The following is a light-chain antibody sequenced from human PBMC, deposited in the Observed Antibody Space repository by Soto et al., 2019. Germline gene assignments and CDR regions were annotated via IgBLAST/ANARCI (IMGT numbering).Light chain of an antibody. V-gene: IGKV1-5*03. CDR3: QQYNSYSPTT. CDR2: KAS. CDR1: QSISSW. J-gene: IGKJ4*01. Sequence: DIQMTQSPSTLSASIGDRVTITCRASQSISSWLAWYQHKPGKAPQFLIYKASSLESGFPSRLSGSGSGTEFTLPISSLQPDDFAAYYYQQYNSYSPTTFGGGTQVEIK.